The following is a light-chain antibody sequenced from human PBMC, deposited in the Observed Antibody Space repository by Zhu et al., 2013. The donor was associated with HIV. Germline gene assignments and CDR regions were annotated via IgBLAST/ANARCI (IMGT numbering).Light chain of an antibody. CDR3: QQYGSSPSRTFT. CDR1: QSVSSSY. J-gene: IGKJ4*02. V-gene: IGKV3-20*01. CDR2: GAS. Sequence: EIVLTQSPGTLSLSPGERATLSCRASQSVSSSYLAWYQQKPGQAPRLLIYGASSRATGIPDRFSGSGSGTDFTLTISRLEPEDFAVYYCQQYGSSPSRTFTFDG.